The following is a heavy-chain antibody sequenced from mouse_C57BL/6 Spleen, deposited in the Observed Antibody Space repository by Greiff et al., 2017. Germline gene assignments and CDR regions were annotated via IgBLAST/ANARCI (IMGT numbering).Heavy chain of an antibody. CDR2: ISDGGSYT. J-gene: IGHJ2*01. D-gene: IGHD1-1*01. CDR3: ARAFTTVNYFDY. CDR1: GFTFSSYA. V-gene: IGHV5-4*03. Sequence: EVMLVESGGGLVKPGGSLKLSCAASGFTFSSYAMSWVRQTPEKRLEWVATISDGGSYTYYPDNVKGRFTISRDNAKNNLYLQMSHLKSEDTAMYYCARAFTTVNYFDYWGQGTTLTVSS.